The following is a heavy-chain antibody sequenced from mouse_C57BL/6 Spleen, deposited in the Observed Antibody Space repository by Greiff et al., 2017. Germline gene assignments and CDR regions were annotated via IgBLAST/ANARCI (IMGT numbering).Heavy chain of an antibody. D-gene: IGHD2-4*01. J-gene: IGHJ1*03. CDR3: ARPMITGYFDG. V-gene: IGHV5-17*01. CDR2: ISSGSSTI. Sequence: EVQVVESGGGLVKPGGSLKLSCAASGFTFSDYGMHWVRQAPEQGLEWVAYISSGSSTIYYADTVKGRCTLSRDNTKNTLFLQMTSLRSGDTAMYYCARPMITGYFDGWGTGTTVTVSS. CDR1: GFTFSDYG.